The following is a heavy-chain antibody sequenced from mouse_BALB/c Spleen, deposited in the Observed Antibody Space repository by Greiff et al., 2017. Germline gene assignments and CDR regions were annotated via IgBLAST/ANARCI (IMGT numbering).Heavy chain of an antibody. Sequence: VHVKQSGPELVKPGASVKMSCKASGYTFTSYVMHWVKQKPGQGLEWIGYINPYNDGTKYNEKFKGKATLTSDKSSSTAYMQLSRLTSEDSAVYFCARNDYRYGDFDVWGAGTTVTVSS. CDR3: ARNDYRYGDFDV. CDR1: GYTFTSYV. CDR2: INPYNDGT. J-gene: IGHJ1*01. V-gene: IGHV1-14*01. D-gene: IGHD2-14*01.